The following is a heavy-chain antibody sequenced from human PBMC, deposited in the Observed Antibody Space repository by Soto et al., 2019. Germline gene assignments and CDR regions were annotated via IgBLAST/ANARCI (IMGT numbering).Heavy chain of an antibody. V-gene: IGHV3-53*01. CDR2: IYGGGTT. J-gene: IGHJ4*02. CDR1: GFAVSSKY. D-gene: IGHD6-19*01. Sequence: EVQLVESGGGLIQPGGSLRLSCAASGFAVSSKYMTWVRQAPGKGLEWVSVIYGGGTTYYADSVKGRCTISRDTSKNTLYLQMTRLSAEDTAVYDCVQTAGWPGFDFWGQGTLVTVSS. CDR3: VQTAGWPGFDF.